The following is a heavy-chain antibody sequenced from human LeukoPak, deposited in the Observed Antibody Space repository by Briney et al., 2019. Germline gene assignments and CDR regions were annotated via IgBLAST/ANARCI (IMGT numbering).Heavy chain of an antibody. D-gene: IGHD3-10*01. Sequence: SETLSLTCTVSGGSIGSYYWSWIRQPPGKGLEWNGYIYYSGSTNYNPSLKSRVTISVDTSKNQFSLKLSSVTAADTAVYYCARGLDGRFGELDYWGQGTLVTVSS. CDR3: ARGLDGRFGELDY. CDR2: IYYSGST. CDR1: GGSIGSYY. V-gene: IGHV4-59*01. J-gene: IGHJ4*02.